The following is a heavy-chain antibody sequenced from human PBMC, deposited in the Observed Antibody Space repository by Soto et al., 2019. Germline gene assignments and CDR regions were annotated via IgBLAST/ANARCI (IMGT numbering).Heavy chain of an antibody. CDR1: GGTFSNYA. V-gene: IGHV1-69*12. Sequence: QVQLVQSGAEVKKPGSSVKVSCKASGGTFSNYALISWVRQAPGQGLEWMGGIIPIDATVNYAQKFQGRSTIPADESTTTGYMDLGSLRSEDTAVYYCARDLLGFGYTYGDVWGQGTTVTVSS. CDR2: IIPIDATV. CDR3: ARDLLGFGYTYGDV. J-gene: IGHJ6*01. D-gene: IGHD3-10*01.